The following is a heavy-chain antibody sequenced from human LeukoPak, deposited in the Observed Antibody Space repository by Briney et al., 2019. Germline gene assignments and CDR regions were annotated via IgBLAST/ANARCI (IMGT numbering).Heavy chain of an antibody. V-gene: IGHV3-11*01. Sequence: GGSLRLSCAASGFTFSDYYMSWIRQAPGKGLEWVSYISSSGSTIHYADSVKGRFTISRDNAKNSLYLQMNSLRAEDTAVYYCASVVGWYDYYYGMDVWGQGTTVTVSS. CDR3: ASVVGWYDYYYGMDV. CDR2: ISSSGSTI. J-gene: IGHJ6*02. D-gene: IGHD1-26*01. CDR1: GFTFSDYY.